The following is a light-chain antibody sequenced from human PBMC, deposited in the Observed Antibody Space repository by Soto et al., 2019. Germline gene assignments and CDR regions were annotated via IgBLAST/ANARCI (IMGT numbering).Light chain of an antibody. V-gene: IGLV2-23*02. CDR1: SSDVGSYNL. Sequence: QSALTQPASVSGSPGQSITISCTGTSSDVGSYNLVSWYQQYPDKAPKVIIYEDSKRPSGVPNRFSGSKSGNTASLTISGLQAEDEADYYCCSYADSSTFILFGGGTK. CDR2: EDS. CDR3: CSYADSSTFIL. J-gene: IGLJ2*01.